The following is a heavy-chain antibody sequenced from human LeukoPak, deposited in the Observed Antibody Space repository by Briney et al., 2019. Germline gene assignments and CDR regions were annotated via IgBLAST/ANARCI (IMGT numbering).Heavy chain of an antibody. CDR2: IYYSGST. V-gene: IGHV4-31*03. CDR1: GGSISSGGYY. D-gene: IGHD3-10*01. Sequence: KSSETLSLTCTVSGGSISSGGYYWSWIRQHPGKGLEWIGYIYYSGSTYYNPSLKSRVTISVDTSKNQFSLKLSSVTAADTAVYYCARAGLLWFGEFDYWGQGTLVTVSS. CDR3: ARAGLLWFGEFDY. J-gene: IGHJ4*02.